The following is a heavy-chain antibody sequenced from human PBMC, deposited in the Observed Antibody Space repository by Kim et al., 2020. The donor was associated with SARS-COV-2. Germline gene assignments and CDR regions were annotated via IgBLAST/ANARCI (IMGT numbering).Heavy chain of an antibody. V-gene: IGHV4-39*01. Sequence: SETLSLTCTVSGASISTPHYWWGWVRQTPGKGLEWIGIVRYTGNTHYNPSLKSRVTMSVDTSKNQFSLKVSSVTAPDAGLYYCARFKQVTGSSLLDYWGQGTLVTVSS. J-gene: IGHJ4*02. CDR3: ARFKQVTGSSLLDY. CDR2: VRYTGNT. CDR1: GASISTPHYW. D-gene: IGHD3-9*01.